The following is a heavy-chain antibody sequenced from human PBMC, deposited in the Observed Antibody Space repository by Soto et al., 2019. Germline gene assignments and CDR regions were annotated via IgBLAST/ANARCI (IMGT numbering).Heavy chain of an antibody. D-gene: IGHD6-6*01. Sequence: PGGSLRLSCAASGFTVSTNYMSWVRQAPGKGLVWVSVIYSGGGTSYADSVKGRFTISRDSSKNTLYLLMNSLRVEDTAVYYCARVSIAARPRGLDFWGQGTLVTVSS. CDR3: ARVSIAARPRGLDF. CDR2: IYSGGGT. J-gene: IGHJ4*02. V-gene: IGHV3-66*01. CDR1: GFTVSTNY.